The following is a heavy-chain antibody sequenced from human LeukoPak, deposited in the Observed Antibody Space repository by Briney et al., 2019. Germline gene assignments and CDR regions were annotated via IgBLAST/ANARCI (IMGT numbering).Heavy chain of an antibody. V-gene: IGHV3-30-3*01. D-gene: IGHD3/OR15-3a*01. Sequence: GGSLRLSCAASGFTFTTYWMSWVRQAPGKGLEWVAVISHDGDRQYYTDSVKGRFTISRDISKSTLYLQLNSLRAEDTAVYYCARDRGKGTYLDSWGQGTLVTVSS. CDR3: ARDRGKGTYLDS. J-gene: IGHJ4*02. CDR2: ISHDGDRQ. CDR1: GFTFTTYW.